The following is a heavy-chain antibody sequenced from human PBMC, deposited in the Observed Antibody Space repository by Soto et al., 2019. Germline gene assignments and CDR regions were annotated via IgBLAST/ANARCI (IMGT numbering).Heavy chain of an antibody. V-gene: IGHV3-48*02. CDR1: GFTFSSYS. D-gene: IGHD2-2*01. CDR3: ARGACTSTNCYAVGDYYMDV. J-gene: IGHJ6*03. Sequence: GGSLRLSCAASGFTFSSYSMNWVRQAPGKGLEWVSYISSSSSTIYYADSVKGRFTISRDDAKNSLYLQMNSLRDEDTAVYYCARGACTSTNCYAVGDYYMDVWGKGTTVTVSS. CDR2: ISSSSSTI.